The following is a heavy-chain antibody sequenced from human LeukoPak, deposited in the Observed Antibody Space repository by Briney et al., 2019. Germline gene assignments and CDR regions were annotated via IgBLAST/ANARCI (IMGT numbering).Heavy chain of an antibody. Sequence: PGGSVRLSCAASGFSFSGYWITWVRQAPGKGLEWVANIKQDGSDKNYVDSVKGRFTISRDNAKNSLYLQMNSLRAEDTAVYYCARSSAIAYYYMDVWGEGTTVTVSS. CDR1: GFSFSGYW. D-gene: IGHD2-2*01. CDR3: ARSSAIAYYYMDV. CDR2: IKQDGSDK. V-gene: IGHV3-7*01. J-gene: IGHJ6*03.